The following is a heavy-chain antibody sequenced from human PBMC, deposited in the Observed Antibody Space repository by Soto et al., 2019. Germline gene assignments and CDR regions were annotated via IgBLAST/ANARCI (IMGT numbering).Heavy chain of an antibody. CDR3: ARVIYYGSGSLTYFDY. J-gene: IGHJ4*02. CDR1: GGSISGSNW. Sequence: SETLSLTCAVSGGSISGSNWWSWVRQPPGKGLEWIGEIYHSGSTNSNPSLKSRVTISVDKSKNQFSLKLSSVTAADTAVYYCARVIYYGSGSLTYFDYWGQGTLVTVSS. V-gene: IGHV4-4*02. D-gene: IGHD3-10*01. CDR2: IYHSGST.